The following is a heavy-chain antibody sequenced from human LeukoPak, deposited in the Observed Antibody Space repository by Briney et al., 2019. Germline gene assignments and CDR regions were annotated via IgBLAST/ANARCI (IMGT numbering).Heavy chain of an antibody. V-gene: IGHV4-4*07. CDR2: IYTSGST. CDR3: ASFLWELLPDAFDI. Sequence: KPSETLSLTCTVSGGSISSYYWSWIRQPAGKGLEWIGRIYTSGSTNYNPSLKSRVTMSVDTSKNQFSLKLSSVTAADTAVYYCASFLWELLPDAFDIWGQGTMVTVSS. CDR1: GGSISSYY. J-gene: IGHJ3*02. D-gene: IGHD1-26*01.